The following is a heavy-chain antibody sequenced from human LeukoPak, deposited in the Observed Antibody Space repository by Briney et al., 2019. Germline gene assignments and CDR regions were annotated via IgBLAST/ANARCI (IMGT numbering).Heavy chain of an antibody. J-gene: IGHJ4*02. D-gene: IGHD1-26*01. CDR1: GGSISSAGYY. CDR2: IYHSGST. Sequence: PSQTLSLTCTVSGGSISSAGYYWSWIRQPPGKGLEWIGYIYHSGSTYYNPSLKSRVTISVDRSKNQFSLKLSSVTAADTAVYYCARLGGGWELLGYWGQGTLVTVSS. CDR3: ARLGGGWELLGY. V-gene: IGHV4-30-2*01.